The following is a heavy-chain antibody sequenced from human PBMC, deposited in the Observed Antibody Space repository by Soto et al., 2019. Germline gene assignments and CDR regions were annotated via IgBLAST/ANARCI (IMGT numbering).Heavy chain of an antibody. CDR2: IVPIFGTA. CDR3: ARGGISLIEEPTPGAFDM. D-gene: IGHD3-22*01. Sequence: QVQLVQSGDEVKKPGSSVKVSCKVSGGTFGSYAFTWVRQSPGQGLGWMGGIVPIFGTASYAQKFQGRVTITADKSTSTAYMELSSLRPEDTGVYYCARGGISLIEEPTPGAFDMWGQGTMVTVSP. CDR1: GGTFGSYA. J-gene: IGHJ3*02. V-gene: IGHV1-69*06.